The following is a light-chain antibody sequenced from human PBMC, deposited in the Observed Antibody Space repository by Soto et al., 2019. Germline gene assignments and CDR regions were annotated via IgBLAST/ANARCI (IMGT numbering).Light chain of an antibody. CDR1: QSINNRY. Sequence: EIVLTQSPGTLSLSPGERATLSCRASQSINNRYLAWYQQKPGQAPRLLIYAASSRATGIPDRFSGSGSGTDFTLTISRLEPEDFAVYYCQQFGSSLGFTFGPGTKWISN. V-gene: IGKV3-20*01. J-gene: IGKJ3*01. CDR3: QQFGSSLGFT. CDR2: AAS.